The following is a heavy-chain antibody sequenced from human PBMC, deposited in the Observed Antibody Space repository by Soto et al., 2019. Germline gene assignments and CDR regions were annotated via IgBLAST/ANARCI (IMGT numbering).Heavy chain of an antibody. CDR2: IYYSGST. D-gene: IGHD2-2*01. V-gene: IGHV4-39*01. Sequence: PSETLSLTCTVSGGSISSSSYYWGWIRQPPGKGLEWIGSIYYSGSTYYNPSLKSRVTISVDTSKNQFSLKLSSVTAADTAVYYCARPAANTFYFDYWGQGTLVTVSS. CDR1: GGSISSSSYY. CDR3: ARPAANTFYFDY. J-gene: IGHJ4*02.